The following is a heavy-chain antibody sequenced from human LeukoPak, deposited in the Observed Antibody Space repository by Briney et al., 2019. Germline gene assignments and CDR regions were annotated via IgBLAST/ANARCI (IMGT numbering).Heavy chain of an antibody. Sequence: GGSLRLSCAASGFTFDDYAMHWVRQAPGKGLEWVSGISWNSGSIGYADSVKGRFTISRDNAKNSLYLQMNSLRAEDMALYYCAESPDRFLSDAFDIWGQGTMVTVSS. V-gene: IGHV3-9*03. CDR2: ISWNSGSI. CDR1: GFTFDDYA. CDR3: AESPDRFLSDAFDI. J-gene: IGHJ3*02. D-gene: IGHD3-3*01.